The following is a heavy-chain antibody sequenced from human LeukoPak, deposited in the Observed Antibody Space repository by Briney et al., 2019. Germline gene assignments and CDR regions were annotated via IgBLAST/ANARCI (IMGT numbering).Heavy chain of an antibody. CDR1: GYXFASYW. V-gene: IGHV5-10-1*01. D-gene: IGHD5-18*01. CDR3: ARHHTSMVD. J-gene: IGHJ4*02. CDR2: IDPIDSYT. Sequence: GESLEISCNGSGYXFASYWISWVRQMPGKGLEWMGKIDPIDSYTNYSPSFQGHVTISADKSLSTAYLQWSSLRASDTAMYYCARHHTSMVDWGQGTLVTVSS.